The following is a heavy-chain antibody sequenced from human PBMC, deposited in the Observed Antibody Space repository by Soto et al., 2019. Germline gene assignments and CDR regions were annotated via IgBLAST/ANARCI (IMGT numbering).Heavy chain of an antibody. CDR2: ISAGNGHT. D-gene: IGHD3-10*01. CDR1: GYTFTNYA. CDR3: ARVWNGSGNWFDP. V-gene: IGHV1-3*01. J-gene: IGHJ5*02. Sequence: ASVKVSCKASGYTFTNYAMQWVRQAPGQRLEWMGWISAGNGHTKYSQKLQGRVTMTTDTSTSTAYMELRSLRSDDTAVYYCARVWNGSGNWFDPWGQGTLVTVSS.